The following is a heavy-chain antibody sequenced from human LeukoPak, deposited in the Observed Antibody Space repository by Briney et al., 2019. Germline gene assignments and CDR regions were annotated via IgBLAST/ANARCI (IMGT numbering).Heavy chain of an antibody. Sequence: SETLSLTCAVYGGSFSAYYWSWIRQPPGTGLEWIGEMNHSGDTNYNPSLKSRVTISVDTSKNQFSLKLNSVTAADTAVYYCARFSSGLSGFDYWGQGTLVTVSS. CDR2: MNHSGDT. D-gene: IGHD3-22*01. V-gene: IGHV4-34*01. CDR1: GGSFSAYY. J-gene: IGHJ4*02. CDR3: ARFSSGLSGFDY.